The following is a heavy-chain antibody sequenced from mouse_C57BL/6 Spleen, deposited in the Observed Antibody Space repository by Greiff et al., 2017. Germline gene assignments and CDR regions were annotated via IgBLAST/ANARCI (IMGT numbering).Heavy chain of an antibody. CDR2: INPGSGGT. CDR3: ARWGYYDYRYYFDY. D-gene: IGHD2-4*01. J-gene: IGHJ2*01. Sequence: QVQLQQSGAELVRPGTSVKVSCKASGYAFTNYLIEWVKQRPGQGLEWIGVINPGSGGTNYNEKFKGKATLTADKSSSTAYMQLSSLTSEDSAVYCCARWGYYDYRYYFDYWGQGTTLTVSS. V-gene: IGHV1-54*01. CDR1: GYAFTNYL.